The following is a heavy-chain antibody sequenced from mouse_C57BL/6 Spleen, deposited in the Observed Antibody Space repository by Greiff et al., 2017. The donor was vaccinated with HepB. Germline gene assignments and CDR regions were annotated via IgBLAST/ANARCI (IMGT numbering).Heavy chain of an antibody. D-gene: IGHD2-1*01. V-gene: IGHV7-3*01. J-gene: IGHJ4*01. CDR1: GFTFTDYY. CDR3: ARYGNYEAMDY. CDR2: IRNKANGYTT. Sequence: EVKLQESGGGLVQPGGSLSLSCAASGFTFTDYYMSWVRQPPGKALEWLGFIRNKANGYTTEYSASVKGRFTISRDNSQSILYLQMNALRAEDSATYYCARYGNYEAMDYWGQGTSVTVSS.